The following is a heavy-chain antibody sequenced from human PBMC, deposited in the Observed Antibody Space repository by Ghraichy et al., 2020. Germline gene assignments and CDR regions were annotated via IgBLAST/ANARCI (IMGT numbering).Heavy chain of an antibody. V-gene: IGHV3-15*01. J-gene: IGHJ4*02. Sequence: GGSLRLSCAASGFNFANAWISWVRQVPGKGLEWVGGIKSNSVGGKPDYAAHVKGRFTIPRDDSKDTLYLIMNDLRIEDTAVYYCTKEVLWFGDAFYIRLFAYWGQGPLVPVSS. D-gene: IGHD3-10*01. CDR2: IKSNSVGGKP. CDR3: TKEVLWFGDAFYIRLFAY. CDR1: GFNFANAW.